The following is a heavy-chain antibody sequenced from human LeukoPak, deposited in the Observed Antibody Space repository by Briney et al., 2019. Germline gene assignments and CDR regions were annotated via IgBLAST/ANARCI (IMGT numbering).Heavy chain of an antibody. CDR1: GYTFTSYG. CDR2: INPNSGGT. D-gene: IGHD4-17*01. J-gene: IGHJ4*02. CDR3: AREGPETVTTASFDY. Sequence: ASVKVSCKASGYTFTSYGISWVRQAPGQGLEWMGWINPNSGGTNYAQKFQGRVTMTRDTSISTAYMELSRLRSDDTAVYYCAREGPETVTTASFDYWGQGILVTVSS. V-gene: IGHV1-2*02.